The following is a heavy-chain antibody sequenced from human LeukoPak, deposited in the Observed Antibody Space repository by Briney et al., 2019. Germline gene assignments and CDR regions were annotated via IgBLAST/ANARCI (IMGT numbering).Heavy chain of an antibody. V-gene: IGHV1-18*01. CDR3: ARGDCSSTSCYIDY. J-gene: IGHJ4*02. Sequence: ASVKVSCKASGYTFTSYGISWVRQAPGQGLEWMGWISAYNGNTNYAQKLQSRVTMTTDTSTSTAYMELRSLRSDDTAVYYCARGDCSSTSCYIDYWGQGTLVTVSS. CDR1: GYTFTSYG. CDR2: ISAYNGNT. D-gene: IGHD2-2*02.